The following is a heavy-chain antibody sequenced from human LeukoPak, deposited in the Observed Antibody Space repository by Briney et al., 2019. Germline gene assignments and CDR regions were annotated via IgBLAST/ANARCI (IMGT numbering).Heavy chain of an antibody. D-gene: IGHD1-1*01. CDR1: GYTFTVYY. Sequence: ASVKVSCKASGYTFTVYYMHWVRQAPGQGLEWMGWINPNSGGTNYAQKFQGRVTMTRDTSISTAYMELSRLRSDDTAVYYCARPKGDSVHDGVWFDPWGQGTLITVSS. CDR3: ARPKGDSVHDGVWFDP. V-gene: IGHV1-2*02. J-gene: IGHJ5*02. CDR2: INPNSGGT.